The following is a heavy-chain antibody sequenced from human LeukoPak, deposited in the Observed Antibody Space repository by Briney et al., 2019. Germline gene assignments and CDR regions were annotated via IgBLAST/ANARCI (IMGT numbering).Heavy chain of an antibody. CDR3: ARYGNYDFWSGYPPAAAFDI. Sequence: SQTLSLTCTVSGGSISSYYWSWIRQPPGKGLEWIGYIYYSGSTNYNPSLKSRVTISVDTSKNQFSLKLSSVTAADTAVYYCARYGNYDFWSGYPPAAAFDIWGQGTMVTVSS. D-gene: IGHD3-3*01. V-gene: IGHV4-59*08. CDR1: GGSISSYY. J-gene: IGHJ3*02. CDR2: IYYSGST.